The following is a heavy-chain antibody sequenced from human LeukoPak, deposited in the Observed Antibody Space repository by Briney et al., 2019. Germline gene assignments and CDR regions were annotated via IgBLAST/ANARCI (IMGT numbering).Heavy chain of an antibody. J-gene: IGHJ6*03. D-gene: IGHD3-10*01. Sequence: GGSLRLSCAASGFTFSSYWMSWVRQAPGKGLEWVANIKQDGSEKYYVDSVKGRFTISRDNAKNSLYLQMNSLRAEDTALYHCARNKARGVIPYYYYMDVWGKGTTVTISS. CDR1: GFTFSSYW. CDR3: ARNKARGVIPYYYYMDV. V-gene: IGHV3-7*03. CDR2: IKQDGSEK.